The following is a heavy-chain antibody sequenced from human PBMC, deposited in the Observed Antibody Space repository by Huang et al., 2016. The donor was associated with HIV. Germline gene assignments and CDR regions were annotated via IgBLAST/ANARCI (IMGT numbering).Heavy chain of an antibody. Sequence: EVQLVESGGGLVKPGSSLRLSCAASGFTFSSYAMNWVRQSPGKGLEWVSSISSGSRYRYYADSVRGRFTISRDDAKNSLYLQISSLRAGDTAVYYCARDPLGSGYDWGHFDNWGQGTPVTVSS. V-gene: IGHV3-21*01. J-gene: IGHJ4*02. D-gene: IGHD5-12*01. CDR3: ARDPLGSGYDWGHFDN. CDR1: GFTFSSYA. CDR2: ISSGSRYR.